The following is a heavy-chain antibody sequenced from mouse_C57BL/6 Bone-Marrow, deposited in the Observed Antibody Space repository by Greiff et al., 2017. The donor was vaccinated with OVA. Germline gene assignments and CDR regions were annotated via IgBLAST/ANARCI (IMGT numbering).Heavy chain of an antibody. CDR1: GFSLTRYG. CDR2: IWSGGST. Sequence: QVQLKESGPGLVQPSQSLSITCTVSGFSLTRYGVHWVRQSPGKGLEWLGVIWSGGSTAYNAAFISRLSISKDNSKSQVFFKMNSLQADDTAIDYGARDYYGGDYDAMDYWGQGTSVTVSA. J-gene: IGHJ4*01. D-gene: IGHD1-2*01. V-gene: IGHV2-2*01. CDR3: ARDYYGGDYDAMDY.